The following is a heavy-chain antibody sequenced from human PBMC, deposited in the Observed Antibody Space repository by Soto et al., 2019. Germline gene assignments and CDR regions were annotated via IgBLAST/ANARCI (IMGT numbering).Heavy chain of an antibody. D-gene: IGHD5-12*01. V-gene: IGHV3-33*01. J-gene: IGHJ4*02. Sequence: GGSLRLSCAASGFTFSSYGMHWVRQAPGKGLEWVAVIWYDGSNKYYADSVKGRFTISRDNSKNTLYLQMNSLRAEDTAVYYCAREVDIVATMRGDYWGQGTLVTVSS. CDR3: AREVDIVATMRGDY. CDR2: IWYDGSNK. CDR1: GFTFSSYG.